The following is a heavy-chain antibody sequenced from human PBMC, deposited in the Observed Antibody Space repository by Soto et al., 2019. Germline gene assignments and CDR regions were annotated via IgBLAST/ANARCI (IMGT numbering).Heavy chain of an antibody. Sequence: EVQLLESGGGLVQPGGSLRLSCAASGFTFSSYAMSWVRQAPGKGLEWVSAISGSGGSTYYADSVKGRFTISRDNSKNTLYLQMNSLRAEDTAVYYCAKVGYYDSRIYYYYGMDVWGQGTTVTVSS. CDR1: GFTFSSYA. V-gene: IGHV3-23*01. D-gene: IGHD3-22*01. CDR3: AKVGYYDSRIYYYYGMDV. J-gene: IGHJ6*02. CDR2: ISGSGGST.